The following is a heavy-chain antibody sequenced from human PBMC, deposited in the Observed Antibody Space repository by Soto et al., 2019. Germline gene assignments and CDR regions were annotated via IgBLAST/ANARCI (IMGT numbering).Heavy chain of an antibody. CDR3: ATIYGSGYRAFAY. CDR2: VNPIHSMS. V-gene: IGHV1-69*02. J-gene: IGHJ4*02. D-gene: IGHD3-10*01. Sequence: QVQLVQSGAELKKPGSSVKVSCKASGDTFSFYTINWVRQAPGLGLEWMGRVNPIHSMSNYAQKCPGRVTMTADKPTTTASKEPRSLRSEDTAFYYCATIYGSGYRAFAYWGQGALVTVSS. CDR1: GDTFSFYT.